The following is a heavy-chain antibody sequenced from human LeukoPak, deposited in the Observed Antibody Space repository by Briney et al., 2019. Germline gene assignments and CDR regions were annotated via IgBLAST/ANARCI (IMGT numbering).Heavy chain of an antibody. CDR2: LYNTRNT. J-gene: IGHJ5*02. Sequence: SETLSLTCTVSGASLSSYYWSWIRQPPGKGLEWIGYLYNTRNTYYNPSLKSRVTISVDTSKNQFSLKVSSVTAADTAVYYCARGRLGVSSSRPTQRNWFDPWGQGTLVTVSS. CDR3: ARGRLGVSSSRPTQRNWFDP. D-gene: IGHD6-6*01. CDR1: GASLSSYY. V-gene: IGHV4-59*01.